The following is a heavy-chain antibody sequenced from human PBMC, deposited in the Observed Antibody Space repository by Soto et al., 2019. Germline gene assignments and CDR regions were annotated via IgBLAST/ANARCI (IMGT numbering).Heavy chain of an antibody. J-gene: IGHJ6*03. Sequence: ESGGGLVQPGGSLKLSCAASGFTFSGSAMHWVRQASGKGLEWVGRIRSKANSYATAYAASVKGRFTISRDDSKNTAYLQMNSLKTEDTAVYYCTRHVDCSGGSCYSGYYYYMDVWGKGTTVTVSS. CDR2: IRSKANSYAT. D-gene: IGHD2-15*01. V-gene: IGHV3-73*01. CDR1: GFTFSGSA. CDR3: TRHVDCSGGSCYSGYYYYMDV.